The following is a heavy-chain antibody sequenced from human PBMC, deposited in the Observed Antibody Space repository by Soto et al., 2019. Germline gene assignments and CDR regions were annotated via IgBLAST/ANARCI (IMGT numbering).Heavy chain of an antibody. V-gene: IGHV2-5*02. D-gene: IGHD1-26*01. CDR2: VFWDGGE. Sequence: QITLRESGPSLVKPTETLTLTCTFSGFSLTTTGVGVGWIRQPPGKALEWLAVVFWDGGERYSPSLKSRVTITKAPSKDQVVLTMTNMDPADTATYYCTQVYGSGSWGWYFHSWGQGTLVTVSS. CDR1: GFSLTTTGVG. J-gene: IGHJ4*02. CDR3: TQVYGSGSWGWYFHS.